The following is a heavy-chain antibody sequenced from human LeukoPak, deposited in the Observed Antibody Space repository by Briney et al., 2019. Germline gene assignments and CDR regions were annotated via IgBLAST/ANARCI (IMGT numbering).Heavy chain of an antibody. V-gene: IGHV1-58*01. CDR1: GFTFRSSS. CDR2: IVVGSGQT. CDR3: AADRLAGQQLARPLDY. D-gene: IGHD6-13*01. Sequence: SVKVSCKASGFTFRSSSVQWVRQARGQRLEWIGWIVVGSGQTNYAQKFQERVTITRDMSTSTAYMELSSLRSEDTAVYYCAADRLAGQQLARPLDYWGQGTLVTVSS. J-gene: IGHJ4*02.